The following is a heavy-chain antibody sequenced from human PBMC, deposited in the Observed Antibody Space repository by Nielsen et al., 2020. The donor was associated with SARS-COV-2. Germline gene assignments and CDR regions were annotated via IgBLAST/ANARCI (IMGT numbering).Heavy chain of an antibody. V-gene: IGHV3-20*04. CDR1: GFTFDDYG. D-gene: IGHD3-16*01. CDR3: ARDRAFGVLSFDY. CDR2: INWNGGST. Sequence: GESLKISCAASGFTFDDYGMSWVRQAPGKGLEWVSGINWNGGSTGYADSVKGRFTISRDNAKNSLYLQMNSLRDEDTAVYYCARDRAFGVLSFDYWGQGTLVTVSS. J-gene: IGHJ4*02.